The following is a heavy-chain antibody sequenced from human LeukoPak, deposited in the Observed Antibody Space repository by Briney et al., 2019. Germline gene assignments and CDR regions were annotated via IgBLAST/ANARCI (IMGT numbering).Heavy chain of an antibody. CDR2: IQRKIDGGTT. V-gene: IGHV3-15*07. CDR3: TPTGGNNFDY. CDR1: GFIFSNAW. Sequence: GGPLRLSCVASGFIFSNAWMNWVRQAPGKGLEWVGRIQRKIDGGTTDYAAPVKGRFTISRDDSKNTVHLQMNSLKTEDTAVYYCTPTGGNNFDYWGQGTLVTVSS. J-gene: IGHJ4*02. D-gene: IGHD1-14*01.